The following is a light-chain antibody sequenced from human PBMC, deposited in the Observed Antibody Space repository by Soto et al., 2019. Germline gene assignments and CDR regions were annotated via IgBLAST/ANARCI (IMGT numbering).Light chain of an antibody. J-gene: IGLJ1*01. V-gene: IGLV2-14*03. CDR1: SSDVGAYDF. Sequence: QSVLTQPASVSGSPGQSIAISCTGTSSDVGAYDFVSWYQQHPDKAPKLLIYEVSNRPSGVSDRFSGSKSVNTATLTISGLRAEDEADYYCSSHTTSNTQVFGTGTKLTVL. CDR2: EVS. CDR3: SSHTTSNTQV.